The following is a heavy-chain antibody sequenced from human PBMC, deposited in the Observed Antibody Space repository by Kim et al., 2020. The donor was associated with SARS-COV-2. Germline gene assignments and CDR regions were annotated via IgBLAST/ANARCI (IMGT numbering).Heavy chain of an antibody. CDR1: GFTFSSYA. CDR2: ISSNGGST. Sequence: GGSLRLSCAASGFTFSSYAMHWVRQAPGKGLEYVSAISSNGGSTYYANSVKGRFTISRDNSKNTLYLQMGSLRAEDMAVYYCASLSIAAAGHYYSYGMD. J-gene: IGHJ6*01. CDR3: ASLSIAAAGHYYSYGMD. D-gene: IGHD6-13*01. V-gene: IGHV3-64*01.